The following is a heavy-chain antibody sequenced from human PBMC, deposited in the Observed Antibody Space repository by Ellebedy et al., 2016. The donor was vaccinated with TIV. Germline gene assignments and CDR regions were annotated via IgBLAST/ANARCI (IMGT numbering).Heavy chain of an antibody. CDR2: IKQDGSEK. V-gene: IGHV3-7*01. Sequence: GESLKISCAVSGFTFSNHAMSWVRQAPGKGLEWVANIKQDGSEKYYVDSVKGRFTISRDNAKNSLYLQMNSLRAEGTAVYYCARVIEYYFDYWGQGTLVTVSS. CDR3: ARVIEYYFDY. CDR1: GFTFSNHA. J-gene: IGHJ4*02.